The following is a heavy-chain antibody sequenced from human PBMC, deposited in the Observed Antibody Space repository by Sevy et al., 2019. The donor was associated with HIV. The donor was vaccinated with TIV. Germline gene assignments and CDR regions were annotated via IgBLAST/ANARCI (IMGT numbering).Heavy chain of an antibody. Sequence: GGSLRLSCAAFGFTFTTYAMSWVRQAPGKGLEWVSAISGSGDSTYYADSVKGRFTVSRDNSKNTLYLQMNSLRAEDTAVYYCARDVRWYCSSTSCYVFDYWGQGTLVTVSS. CDR1: GFTFTTYA. V-gene: IGHV3-23*01. D-gene: IGHD2-2*01. CDR3: ARDVRWYCSSTSCYVFDY. J-gene: IGHJ4*02. CDR2: ISGSGDST.